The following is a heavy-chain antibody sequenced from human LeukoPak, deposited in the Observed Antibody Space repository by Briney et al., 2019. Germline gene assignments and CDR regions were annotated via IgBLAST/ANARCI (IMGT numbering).Heavy chain of an antibody. J-gene: IGHJ4*02. Sequence: GGSLRLSCAASGFTFSSYWMSWVRQAPGKGLEWVANIKQDGSEKYYVDSVKGRFTISRDNAKNSLYLQMNSLRAEDTAVYYCARDATAAIGFGRGEALDYWGQGTLVTVSS. CDR1: GFTFSSYW. CDR2: IKQDGSEK. CDR3: ARDATAAIGFGRGEALDY. D-gene: IGHD2-2*01. V-gene: IGHV3-7*01.